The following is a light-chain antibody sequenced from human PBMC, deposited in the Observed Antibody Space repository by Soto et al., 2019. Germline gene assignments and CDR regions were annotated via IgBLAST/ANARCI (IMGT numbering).Light chain of an antibody. Sequence: DVQMTQSPSSLSPSIGDSVTISSQASHDISNYLNWYQQRPGKAPKLLIYDASTLETGVPSRFRGSGYGTDFTFTITSLQPGDIATYYCQHCHDMPLTFGGGTKVDIK. J-gene: IGKJ4*02. CDR3: QHCHDMPLT. CDR1: HDISNY. CDR2: DAS. V-gene: IGKV1-33*01.